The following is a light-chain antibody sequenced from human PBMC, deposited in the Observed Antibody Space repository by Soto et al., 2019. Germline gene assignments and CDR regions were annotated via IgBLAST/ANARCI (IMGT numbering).Light chain of an antibody. J-gene: IGKJ2*01. CDR3: QQYHSSPLYT. CDR2: WAS. V-gene: IGKV4-1*01. Sequence: EIVMTQSPDSLAVSLGERATINCKSSQSVLYNSKNKNYLAWYQQKPGQPPKLLIYWASTRESGVPDRFSGRGSGTDFTLTISSVPAEDVAVYYCQQYHSSPLYTFGQGTKLEIK. CDR1: QSVLYNSKNKNY.